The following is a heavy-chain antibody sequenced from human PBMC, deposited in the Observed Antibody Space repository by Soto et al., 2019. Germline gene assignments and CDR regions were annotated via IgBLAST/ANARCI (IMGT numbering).Heavy chain of an antibody. CDR3: AKDRGYCSGGSCYRMDY. D-gene: IGHD2-15*01. V-gene: IGHV3-30*18. Sequence: QVQLVESGGGVVQPGRSLRLSCAASGFTFSSYGMHWVRQAPGKGLEWVAVISYDGSNKYYADSVKGRFTISRDNSKNKLYLQMNSLRAEDTAVYYCAKDRGYCSGGSCYRMDYWGQGTLVTVSS. J-gene: IGHJ4*02. CDR2: ISYDGSNK. CDR1: GFTFSSYG.